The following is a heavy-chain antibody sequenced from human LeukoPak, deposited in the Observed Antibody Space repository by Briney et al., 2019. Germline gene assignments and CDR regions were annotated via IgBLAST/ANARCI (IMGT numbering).Heavy chain of an antibody. J-gene: IGHJ4*02. V-gene: IGHV3-21*01. Sequence: GGSLRLSCAASGFTVSSNYMSWVRQAPGKGLEWVSSISSSSSYIYYADSVKGRFTISRDNAKNSLYLQMNSLRAEDTAVYYCARHIAAAGNDYWGQGTLVTVSS. D-gene: IGHD6-13*01. CDR3: ARHIAAAGNDY. CDR1: GFTVSSNY. CDR2: ISSSSSYI.